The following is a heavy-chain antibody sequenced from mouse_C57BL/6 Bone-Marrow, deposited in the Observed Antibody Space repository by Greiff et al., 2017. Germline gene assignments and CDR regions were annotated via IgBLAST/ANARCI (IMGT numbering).Heavy chain of an antibody. CDR2: IYPRSGNT. Sequence: QVQLQQPGAELARPGASVKLSCKASGYTFTSYGISWVKQRTGQGLEWIGEIYPRSGNTYYNEKFKGKATLTADKSSSTAYMELRSLTSEDSAVYFCARKEWDYAMDYWGQGTSVTVSS. CDR3: ARKEWDYAMDY. D-gene: IGHD1-3*01. V-gene: IGHV1-81*01. J-gene: IGHJ4*01. CDR1: GYTFTSYG.